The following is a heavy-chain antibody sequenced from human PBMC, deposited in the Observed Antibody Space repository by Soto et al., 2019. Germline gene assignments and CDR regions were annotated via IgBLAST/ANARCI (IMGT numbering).Heavy chain of an antibody. V-gene: IGHV3-33*01. CDR3: ARDRDGGWFDP. D-gene: IGHD3-10*01. CDR2: IWYDGSNK. CDR1: GFTFSSYG. Sequence: GGSLRLSCAASGFTFSSYGMRWVRQAPGKGLEWVAVIWYDGSNKYYADSVKGRFTISRDNSKNTLYLQMNSLRAEDTAVYYCARDRDGGWFDPWGQGTLVTVSS. J-gene: IGHJ5*02.